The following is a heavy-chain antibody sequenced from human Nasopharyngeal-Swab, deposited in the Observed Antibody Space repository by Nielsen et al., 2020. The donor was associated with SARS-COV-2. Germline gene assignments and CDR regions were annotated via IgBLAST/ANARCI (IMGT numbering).Heavy chain of an antibody. V-gene: IGHV3-23*01. Sequence: ESLKISCAATGFTFGNYGMTWVRQPPGKGLEWVSAISGGGGGTYYADSVKGRFTISRDNSRRTLYLQMKSLRAEDTAVYYCAKEEASYDFWSGYVTNYYYNGMDVWGQGTTVTVSS. D-gene: IGHD3-3*01. CDR1: GFTFGNYG. CDR2: ISGGGGGT. J-gene: IGHJ6*02. CDR3: AKEEASYDFWSGYVTNYYYNGMDV.